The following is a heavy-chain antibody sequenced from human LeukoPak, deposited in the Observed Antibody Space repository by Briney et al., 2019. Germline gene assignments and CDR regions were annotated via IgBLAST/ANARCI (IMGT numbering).Heavy chain of an antibody. CDR1: GFTFSSYS. Sequence: GGSLRLSCAASGFTFSSYSMIWVRQAPGRGREWLSYIGLSSSPIYYVDSVKGRFTISRDNAKNSLYLQLNSLRTGDTAVYYCARVSFTRPYYFDYWGQGTLVTVSS. CDR2: IGLSSSPI. J-gene: IGHJ4*02. CDR3: ARVSFTRPYYFDY. V-gene: IGHV3-48*04.